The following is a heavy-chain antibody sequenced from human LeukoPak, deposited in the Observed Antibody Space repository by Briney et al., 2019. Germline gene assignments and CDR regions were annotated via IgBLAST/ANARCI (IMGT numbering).Heavy chain of an antibody. CDR3: AREHIVVVTDAIGYWFDP. V-gene: IGHV4-30-4*08. CDR2: IYYSGST. CDR1: GASVSSGDYY. Sequence: SETLSLTCTVSGASVSSGDYYWSGIRQPPRKGLEWIGYIYYSGSTYYNPSLKSRVTTSIDTTKNQFSLKLSAVTAADTAVYYCAREHIVVVTDAIGYWFDPWGQGTLVTVSS. D-gene: IGHD2-2*01. J-gene: IGHJ5*02.